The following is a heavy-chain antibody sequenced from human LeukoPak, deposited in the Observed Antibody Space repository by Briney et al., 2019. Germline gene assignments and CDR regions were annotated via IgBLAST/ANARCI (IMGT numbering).Heavy chain of an antibody. CDR1: GFTFSSYA. D-gene: IGHD2-2*01. V-gene: IGHV3-23*01. Sequence: PGGSLRLSCAASGFTFSSYAMSWVRQAPGKGLEWVSAISGSGGSTYYADSVKGRFTISRDNSKNTLYLQMNSLRAEDTAVYHCAKDPSPGVYCSSTSCFEWLYWGQGTLVTVSS. J-gene: IGHJ4*02. CDR2: ISGSGGST. CDR3: AKDPSPGVYCSSTSCFEWLY.